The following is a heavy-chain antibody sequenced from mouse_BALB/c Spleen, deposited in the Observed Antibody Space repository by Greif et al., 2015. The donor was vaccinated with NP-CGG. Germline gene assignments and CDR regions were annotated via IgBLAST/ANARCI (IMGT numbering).Heavy chain of an antibody. CDR2: INPSTGYT. J-gene: IGHJ2*01. CDR3: ARSGLLLRNYFDY. V-gene: IGHV1-7*01. Sequence: QVQLQQPGAGLAKPGASVKMSCKASGYTFTSYWMHWVKQRPGQGLEWIGYINPSTGYTEYNQKFKDKATLTADKSSSTAYMQLSSLTSEDSAVYYCARSGLLLRNYFDYWGQGTTLTVSS. D-gene: IGHD1-1*01. CDR1: GYTFTSYW.